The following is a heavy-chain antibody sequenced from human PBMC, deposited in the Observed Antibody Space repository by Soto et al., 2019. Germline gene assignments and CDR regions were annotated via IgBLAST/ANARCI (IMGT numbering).Heavy chain of an antibody. CDR3: AKGKGEYYDGSGSDYLHYFDY. D-gene: IGHD3-10*01. V-gene: IGHV3-23*01. CDR1: GFTFSSYA. CDR2: ISGSGGST. Sequence: EVQLLESGGGLEQPGGSLRLSCAASGFTFSSYAMSWVRQAPGKGLEWVSSISGSGGSTYYADSVKGRVTISRDNSKNRLYQQMNSLRVEDTAVYYCAKGKGEYYDGSGSDYLHYFDYWGQGALVTVSS. J-gene: IGHJ4*02.